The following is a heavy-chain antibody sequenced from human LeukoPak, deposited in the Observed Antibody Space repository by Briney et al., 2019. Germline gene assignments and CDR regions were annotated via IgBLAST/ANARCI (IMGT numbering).Heavy chain of an antibody. CDR1: GYTFTSFG. V-gene: IGHV1-18*01. CDR3: ARDRAGSAWYTTFDY. CDR2: ISTYNGNT. D-gene: IGHD6-19*01. Sequence: GESLKISCKASGYTFTSFGISWVRQAPGQGLEWMGWISTYNGNTNYAQRLQGRVTMTTDTSTSRVYMDLRSMRSDDTAVYYCARDRAGSAWYTTFDYWGQGTLVTVSS. J-gene: IGHJ4*02.